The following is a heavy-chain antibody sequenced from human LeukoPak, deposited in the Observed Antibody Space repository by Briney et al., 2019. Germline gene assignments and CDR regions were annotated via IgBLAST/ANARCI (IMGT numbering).Heavy chain of an antibody. CDR2: ISGSGGST. J-gene: IGHJ6*03. CDR3: AKAGGYYYYYYMDV. Sequence: GGSLRLSCAASGFTFSSYGMSWVRQAPGKGLEWVSGISGSGGSTYYADSVKGRFTLSRDNSKNTLYLQMNSLRAEDTAVYYCAKAGGYYYYYYMDVWGKGTTVTISS. D-gene: IGHD3-16*01. V-gene: IGHV3-23*01. CDR1: GFTFSSYG.